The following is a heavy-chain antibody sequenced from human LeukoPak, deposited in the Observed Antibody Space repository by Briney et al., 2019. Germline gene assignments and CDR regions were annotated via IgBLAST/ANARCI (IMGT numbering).Heavy chain of an antibody. J-gene: IGHJ6*03. V-gene: IGHV1-18*01. D-gene: IGHD4-17*01. CDR1: GYTFTRYG. CDR3: ARESGDNLLYYYFYYMDV. Sequence: ASVKVSCKASGYTFTRYGISWVRQAPGQGLEWMGWISAYNGNTNYAQKLQGRVTMTTDTSTSTAYMELRSLRSDDTAVYYCARESGDNLLYYYFYYMDVWGQGTLVTVSS. CDR2: ISAYNGNT.